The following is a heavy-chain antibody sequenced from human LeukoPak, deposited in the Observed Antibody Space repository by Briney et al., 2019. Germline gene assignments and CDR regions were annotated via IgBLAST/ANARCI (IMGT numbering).Heavy chain of an antibody. CDR1: GGSFSGYY. V-gene: IGHV4-34*01. D-gene: IGHD1-1*01. Sequence: SETLSLTCAVYGGSFSGYYWSWIRQPPGKGLEWIGEINHSGSTNYNPSLKSRVTISVDTSKNQFSLKLSSVAAADTAVYYCARKEPRRYYYGMDVWGQGTTVTVSS. CDR3: ARKEPRRYYYGMDV. CDR2: INHSGST. J-gene: IGHJ6*02.